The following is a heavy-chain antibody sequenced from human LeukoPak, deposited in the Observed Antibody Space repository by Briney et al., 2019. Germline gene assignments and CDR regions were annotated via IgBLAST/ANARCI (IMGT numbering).Heavy chain of an antibody. CDR2: ISSSSSTI. CDR1: GFTFSSYS. Sequence: GGSLRLSCAASGFTFSSYSMNWVRQAPGKGLEWVSYISSSSSTIYYADSVKGRFTIPRDNAKNSLYLQMNSLRAEDTAVYYCARDGAAAVYDAFDIWGQGTMVTVSS. J-gene: IGHJ3*02. CDR3: ARDGAAAVYDAFDI. V-gene: IGHV3-48*01. D-gene: IGHD6-13*01.